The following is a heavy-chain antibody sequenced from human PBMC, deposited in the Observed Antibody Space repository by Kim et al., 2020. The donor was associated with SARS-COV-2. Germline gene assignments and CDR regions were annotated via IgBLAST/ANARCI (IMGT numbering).Heavy chain of an antibody. CDR3: ARGLEWYFDL. Sequence: GGSLRLSCAASGFTFSSYGMHWVRQAPGKGLEWVAVIWYDGSNKFYADSVKCRFTISRDNSKNTLYLQMNSLRAEDTAVYYCARGLEWYFDLWGRGTLVTVSS. V-gene: IGHV3-33*01. CDR1: GFTFSSYG. CDR2: IWYDGSNK. D-gene: IGHD3-3*01. J-gene: IGHJ2*01.